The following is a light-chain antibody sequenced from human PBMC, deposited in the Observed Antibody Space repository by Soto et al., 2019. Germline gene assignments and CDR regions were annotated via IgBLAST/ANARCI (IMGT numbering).Light chain of an antibody. Sequence: QSVLTQPASVSGSPGQSITIPCTGTSSDVGGYNYVSWYQQHPGKAPKLMIYDVSNRPSGVSNRFSGSKSGNTASLTISGLQAEDEADYYCSSYTSSSLWVFGGGTKLTVL. CDR2: DVS. J-gene: IGLJ3*02. CDR3: SSYTSSSLWV. V-gene: IGLV2-14*01. CDR1: SSDVGGYNY.